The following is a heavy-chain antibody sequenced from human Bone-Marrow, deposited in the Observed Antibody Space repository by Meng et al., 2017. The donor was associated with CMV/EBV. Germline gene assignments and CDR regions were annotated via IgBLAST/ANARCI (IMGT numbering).Heavy chain of an antibody. CDR2: INPNSGGT. D-gene: IGHD2-2*02. CDR1: GYTFTGYY. V-gene: IGHV1-2*02. J-gene: IGHJ5*02. Sequence: ASVKVSCKASGYTFTGYYMHWVRQAPGQGLEWMGWINPNSGGTNYAQKFQGRVTMTRDTSISTAYMELSRLRSDDTAVYYCARVVVPAAIMWFDPWGQGTLVTFPS. CDR3: ARVVVPAAIMWFDP.